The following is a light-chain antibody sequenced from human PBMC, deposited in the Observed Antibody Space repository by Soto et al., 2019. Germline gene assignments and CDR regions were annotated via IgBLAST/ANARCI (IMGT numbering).Light chain of an antibody. V-gene: IGKV1-5*03. Sequence: DIQMTQSPSTLSGSVGDRVTITCRASQTISSWLAWYQQKPGKAPKLLIYKASTLKSGVPSRFSGSGSGTEVTITISSLKPDDCATDDCQHYNSYSEAFGQGTKVDI. CDR3: QHYNSYSEA. CDR1: QTISSW. CDR2: KAS. J-gene: IGKJ1*01.